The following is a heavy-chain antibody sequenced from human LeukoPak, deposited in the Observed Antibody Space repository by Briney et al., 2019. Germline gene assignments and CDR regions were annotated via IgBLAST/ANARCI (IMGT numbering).Heavy chain of an antibody. Sequence: GGTLRLSCAASGFTFSSYGMSWVRQAPGKGLEWVSAISGSGGSTYYADSVKGRFTISRDNSKNTLYLQMNSLRAEDTAVYYCAKTPYSSGWSEFDYWGQGTLVTVSS. CDR3: AKTPYSSGWSEFDY. CDR2: ISGSGGST. V-gene: IGHV3-23*01. J-gene: IGHJ4*02. D-gene: IGHD6-19*01. CDR1: GFTFSSYG.